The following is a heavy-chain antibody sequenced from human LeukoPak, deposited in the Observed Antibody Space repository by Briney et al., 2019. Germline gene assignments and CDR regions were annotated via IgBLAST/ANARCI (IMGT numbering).Heavy chain of an antibody. J-gene: IGHJ2*01. D-gene: IGHD3-10*01. Sequence: GGSLRLSCAASGFTIATKYMNWVRRATGKGLKGVTIIYSGATTYYAYSVRGRFTISRDTSKNTVSLQMNSLRAEDTAVYFCARLGDHYHWNLDLWGRGTLVTVSS. CDR3: ARLGDHYHWNLDL. CDR1: GFTIATKY. V-gene: IGHV3-53*01. CDR2: IYSGATT.